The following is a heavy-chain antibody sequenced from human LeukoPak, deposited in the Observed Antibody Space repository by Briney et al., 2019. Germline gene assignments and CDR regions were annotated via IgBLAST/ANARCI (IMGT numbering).Heavy chain of an antibody. V-gene: IGHV3-72*01. Sequence: GGALRLSCGPSGGTFSDHYRDWVGQAPGEGGEGGARTRTKGEDYTTEYAASAKGRFTVSRDESMHSLYLQMNSLKTEDTAVYYCARGPTVTFNYHYGMDVWGQGTTVTVSS. J-gene: IGHJ6*02. CDR3: ARGPTVTFNYHYGMDV. D-gene: IGHD4-17*01. CDR2: TRTKGEDYTT. CDR1: GGTFSDHY.